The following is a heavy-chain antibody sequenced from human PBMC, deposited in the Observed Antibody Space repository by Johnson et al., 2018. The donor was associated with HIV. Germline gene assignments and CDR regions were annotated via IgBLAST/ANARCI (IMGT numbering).Heavy chain of an antibody. V-gene: IGHV3-13*01. CDR2: IGITGDT. D-gene: IGHD3-3*01. J-gene: IGHJ3*02. CDR1: GFTSSYYD. CDR3: ARGSVFDI. Sequence: VQLVESGGGLVQPGGSLRLSCAASGFTSSYYDMHWVRQGPGKGLQLVSGIGITGDTYYAGSVKGRFNISRDHAKNSLYLQRNSLTAGDMAVYYCARGSVFDIWGRGTMVTVSS.